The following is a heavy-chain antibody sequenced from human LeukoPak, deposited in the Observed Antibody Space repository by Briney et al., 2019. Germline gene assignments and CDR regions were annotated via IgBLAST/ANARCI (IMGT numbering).Heavy chain of an antibody. V-gene: IGHV4-30-4*01. CDR1: GGSISSGDYY. D-gene: IGHD4-17*01. Sequence: SETLSLTCTVSGGSISSGDYYWSWIRQPPGKGLEWIGYIYYSGGTYYNPSLKSRVTISVDTSKNQFSLKLSSVTAADTAVYYCARDEGYGEMGWFDPWGQGTLVTVSS. J-gene: IGHJ5*02. CDR3: ARDEGYGEMGWFDP. CDR2: IYYSGGT.